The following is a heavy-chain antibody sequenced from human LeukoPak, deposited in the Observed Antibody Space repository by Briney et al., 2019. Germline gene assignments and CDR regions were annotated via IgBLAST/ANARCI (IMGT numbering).Heavy chain of an antibody. CDR3: AREGDTVMARRYFDY. CDR1: GYTFTDYY. D-gene: IGHD5-18*01. Sequence: ASVKVSCKASGYTFTDYYMHWVRQAPGQGLEWMGLINPSGGSTSYAQKFQGRVTMTRDTSTTTVYMELSSLRSGDTAVYYCAREGDTVMARRYFDYWGQGTLVTVSS. J-gene: IGHJ4*02. V-gene: IGHV1-46*01. CDR2: INPSGGST.